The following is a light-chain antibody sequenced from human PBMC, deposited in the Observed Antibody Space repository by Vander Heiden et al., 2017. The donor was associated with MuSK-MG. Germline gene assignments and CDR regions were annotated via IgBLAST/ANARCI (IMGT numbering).Light chain of an antibody. CDR2: EGS. Sequence: QSALTQPASVSGSPGQTITICCTGTSSAVGSYNLVSWYQQHPGKAPNLMIYEGSKRPSGVSNRFSGSPSGNTASLPTSGLQAEDETEYYCCSYAGSGTFGYVFGGGTKVTVL. V-gene: IGLV2-23*03. CDR3: CSYAGSGTFGYV. CDR1: SSAVGSYNL. J-gene: IGLJ1*01.